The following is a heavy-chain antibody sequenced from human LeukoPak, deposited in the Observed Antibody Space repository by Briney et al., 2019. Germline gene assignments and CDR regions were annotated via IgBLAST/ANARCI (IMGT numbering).Heavy chain of an antibody. CDR1: GYRFTSYW. CDR2: IYPGDSNT. Sequence: GEPLKISCQGSGYRFTSYWIGWVRQVPGQGLEWLGIIYPGDSNTRYSPSLQGQVTISADDSINTAYLQWRSLTASDTAIYYCARRKDWYFDLWGPGTLVTVSS. CDR3: ARRKDWYFDL. D-gene: IGHD1-14*01. J-gene: IGHJ2*01. V-gene: IGHV5-51*01.